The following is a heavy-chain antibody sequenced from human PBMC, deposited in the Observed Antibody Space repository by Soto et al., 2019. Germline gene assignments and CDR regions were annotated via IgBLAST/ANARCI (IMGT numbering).Heavy chain of an antibody. D-gene: IGHD3-22*01. V-gene: IGHV4-39*01. Sequence: SETLSLTCTVSGVSINNSDFLWGWVRQPPGKALEWMGSIYFGGTTYYNPSLESRVTIPADTSKNQISLKLTSVTAAHTAVYYCATNSTPWDRSGYFDSWGQGTLVTVSS. CDR1: GVSINNSDFL. J-gene: IGHJ4*02. CDR3: ATNSTPWDRSGYFDS. CDR2: IYFGGTT.